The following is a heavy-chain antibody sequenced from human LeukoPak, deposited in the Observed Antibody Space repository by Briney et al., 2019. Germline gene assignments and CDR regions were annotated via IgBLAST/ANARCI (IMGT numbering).Heavy chain of an antibody. D-gene: IGHD3-3*01. CDR2: ISSSSSYI. V-gene: IGHV3-21*01. CDR3: ARDAMYYDFWSGYYTSYYYYYMDV. J-gene: IGHJ6*03. CDR1: GFTFSSYS. Sequence: GGSLRLSCAAFGFTFSSYSMNWVRQAPGKGLEWVSSISSSSSYIYYADSVKGRFTISRDNAKNSLYLQMNSLRAEDTAVYYCARDAMYYDFWSGYYTSYYYYYMDVWGKGTTVTVSS.